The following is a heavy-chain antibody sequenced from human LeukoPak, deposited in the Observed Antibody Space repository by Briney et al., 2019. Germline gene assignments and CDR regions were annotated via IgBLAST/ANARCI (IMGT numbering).Heavy chain of an antibody. J-gene: IGHJ4*02. CDR3: ARDSYYYDSSGSHLGDY. Sequence: GGSLRLSCAASGFTFDDYGMSWVRQAPGKGLEWVSGINWNGGSTGYADSVKGRFTISRDNAKNSLYLQMNSLRAEDTALYYCARDSYYYDSSGSHLGDYWGQGTLVTVSS. CDR2: INWNGGST. CDR1: GFTFDDYG. V-gene: IGHV3-20*04. D-gene: IGHD3-22*01.